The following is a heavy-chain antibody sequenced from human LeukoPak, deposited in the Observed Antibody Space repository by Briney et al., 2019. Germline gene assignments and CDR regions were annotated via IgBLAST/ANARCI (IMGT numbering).Heavy chain of an antibody. Sequence: ASVKVSCKASGYTFINYDINWVRQATGQGLEWMGWMNPKSGDTGYAQKFQGRVSMTRSTSITTAYMELSSLRSEDTAVYYCARGDDDFNDYWGQGTLVTVSS. CDR2: MNPKSGDT. D-gene: IGHD1-1*01. CDR1: GYTFINYD. V-gene: IGHV1-8*01. J-gene: IGHJ4*02. CDR3: ARGDDDFNDY.